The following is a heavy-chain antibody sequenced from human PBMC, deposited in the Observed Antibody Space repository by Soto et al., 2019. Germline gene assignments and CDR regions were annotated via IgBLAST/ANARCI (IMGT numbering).Heavy chain of an antibody. J-gene: IGHJ3*02. CDR3: AADVSTLDAFDI. Sequence: ASVKVSCKASGFTFTSSAMQWVRQARGQRLEWIGWIVVGSGNTNYAQKFQERVTITRDMSTSTAYMELSSLRSEDTAVYYCAADVSTLDAFDIWGQGTMVTVSS. V-gene: IGHV1-58*02. CDR2: IVVGSGNT. CDR1: GFTFTSSA.